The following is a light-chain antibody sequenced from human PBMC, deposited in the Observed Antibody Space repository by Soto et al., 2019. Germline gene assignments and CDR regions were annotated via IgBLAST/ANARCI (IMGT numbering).Light chain of an antibody. V-gene: IGKV1-9*01. J-gene: IGKJ4*01. CDR3: HQDNSYPLT. Sequence: DIQLTQSPSFLSASVGDRVTITCRATQDISSYLDWYQQKPGKTPNLLIHSASILRVGSSSRFGGSGSGTEFTLTISIMQPEDLATYYCHQDNSYPLTFGGGTKVEIK. CDR1: QDISSY. CDR2: SAS.